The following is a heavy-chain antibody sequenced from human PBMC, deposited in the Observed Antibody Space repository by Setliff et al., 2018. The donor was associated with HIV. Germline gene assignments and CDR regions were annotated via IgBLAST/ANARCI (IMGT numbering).Heavy chain of an antibody. J-gene: IGHJ3*02. D-gene: IGHD3-3*01. V-gene: IGHV4-39*01. CDR1: AGSVSSRNHF. CDR3: ARLGALLTIFGDHLRAFDI. Sequence: TLSLTCTVSAGSVSSRNHFWGWIRQPPGKGLEWIGSIYYSGSTFYNPSPKSRVTMSVDTSKNQFSLKLSSVTAADTAVYYCARLGALLTIFGDHLRAFDIWGQGTMVTVS. CDR2: IYYSGST.